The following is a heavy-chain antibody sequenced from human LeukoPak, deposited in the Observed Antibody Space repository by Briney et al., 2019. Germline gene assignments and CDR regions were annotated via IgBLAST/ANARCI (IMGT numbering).Heavy chain of an antibody. CDR1: GFAFSSYS. CDR2: ISSSSSYI. D-gene: IGHD3-10*01. CDR3: ARVLMVRGVIQYYFDY. V-gene: IGHV3-21*01. Sequence: GGSLRLSCAASGFAFSSYSMNWVRQAPGKRLEWVSSISSSSSYIYYADSVKGRFTISRDNAKNSLYLQMNSLRAEDTAVYYCARVLMVRGVIQYYFDYWGQGTLVTVSS. J-gene: IGHJ4*02.